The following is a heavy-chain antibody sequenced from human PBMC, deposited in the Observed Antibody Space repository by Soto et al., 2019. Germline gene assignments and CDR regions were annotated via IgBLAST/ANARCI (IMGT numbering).Heavy chain of an antibody. J-gene: IGHJ5*02. CDR2: ISSSSSTI. V-gene: IGHV3-48*01. Sequence: HPGGSLRLSCAASGFTFSSYSMNWVRQAPGKGLEWVSYISSSSSTIYYADSVKGRFTISRDNAKNSLYPQMNSLRAEDTAVYYCARGLATFGFGVVISSRPFDPWGQGTLVTVSS. CDR1: GFTFSSYS. CDR3: ARGLATFGFGVVISSRPFDP. D-gene: IGHD3-3*01.